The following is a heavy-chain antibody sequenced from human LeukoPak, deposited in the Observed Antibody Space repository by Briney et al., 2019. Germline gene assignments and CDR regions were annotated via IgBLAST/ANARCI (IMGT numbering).Heavy chain of an antibody. CDR3: ARDRVPPSNYYDSSGSPFDY. V-gene: IGHV1-18*01. CDR2: ISAYNGNT. D-gene: IGHD3-22*01. J-gene: IGHJ4*02. CDR1: GGTFSSYA. Sequence: GSSVKVSCKASGGTFSSYAISWVRQAPGQGLEWMGWISAYNGNTNYAQKLQGRVTMTTDTSTSTAYMELRSLRSDDTAVYYCARDRVPPSNYYDSSGSPFDYWGQGTLVTVSS.